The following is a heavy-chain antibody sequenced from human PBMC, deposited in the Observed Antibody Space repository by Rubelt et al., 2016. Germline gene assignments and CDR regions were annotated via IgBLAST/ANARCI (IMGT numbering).Heavy chain of an antibody. J-gene: IGHJ6*02. CDR2: SDWDDDK. CDR3: ARILLPDYYDSSGGMDV. V-gene: IGHV2-70*15. D-gene: IGHD3-22*01. CDR1: GSSLSTSGMC. Sequence: QVTLRESGPALVKPTQTLTLTCTFSGSSLSTSGMCVSWIRQPPGKALEWLARSDWDDDKNYSTSLKTRLTISKDTSKNHVVLTMTNMDPVDTATYYCARILLPDYYDSSGGMDVWGQGTTVTVSS.